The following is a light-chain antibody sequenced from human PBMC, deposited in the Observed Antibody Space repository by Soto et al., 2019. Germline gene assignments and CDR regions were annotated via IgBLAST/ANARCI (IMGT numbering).Light chain of an antibody. CDR2: DTS. CDR1: YSNIGIND. CDR3: AAWDDSLNGPA. Sequence: QPVLTQPPSASGTPGQRVTVSCSGTYSNIGINDVHWYRQLSGTAPQILIYDTSQRATGVPDRFSGSRSGTSASLVISGLQTEDEADYNCAAWDDSLNGPAFGGGTKVTVL. J-gene: IGLJ2*01. V-gene: IGLV1-44*01.